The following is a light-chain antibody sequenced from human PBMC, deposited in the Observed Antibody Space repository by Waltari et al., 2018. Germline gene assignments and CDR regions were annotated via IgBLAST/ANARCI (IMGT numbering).Light chain of an antibody. J-gene: IGKJ4*01. CDR3: EHFNNYPLT. V-gene: IGKV1-9*01. CDR1: QDISHY. CDR2: AAS. Sequence: DIQLTQSPSFLSASVGARVTITCRASQDISHYLAWYHLRPGKAPKLLIYAASPLQGGVPSRFSGSGSGTDFTLTISSLQPEDFATYYCEHFNNYPLTFGGGTKVEIK.